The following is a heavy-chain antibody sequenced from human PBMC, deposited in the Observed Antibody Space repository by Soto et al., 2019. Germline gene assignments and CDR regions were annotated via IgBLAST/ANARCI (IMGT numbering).Heavy chain of an antibody. CDR1: GGSLSYYY. Sequence: PSETLSLTCTVSGGSLSYYYWSWIRQPAGKGLEWIGRIYTSGSTNYNPSLKSRVTISVDTSKNQFSLKLSSVTAADTAVYYCARDLHQRRATRLGDYWGQGSLVTVSA. V-gene: IGHV4-4*07. J-gene: IGHJ4*02. D-gene: IGHD1-26*01. CDR2: IYTSGST. CDR3: ARDLHQRRATRLGDY.